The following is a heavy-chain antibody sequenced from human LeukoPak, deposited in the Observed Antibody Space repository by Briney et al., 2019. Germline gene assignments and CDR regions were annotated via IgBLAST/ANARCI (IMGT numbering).Heavy chain of an antibody. CDR3: ARVPQTERELLHFDY. V-gene: IGHV4-30-2*01. Sequence: KPSQTLSLTCTVSGGSISSGGYYWSWLRQPPGKGLEWIGYIYHSGSTYYNPSLKSRVTISVDRSKNQFSLKLSSVTAADTAVYYCARVPQTERELLHFDYWGQGTLVTVSS. D-gene: IGHD1-26*01. J-gene: IGHJ4*02. CDR1: GGSISSGGYY. CDR2: IYHSGST.